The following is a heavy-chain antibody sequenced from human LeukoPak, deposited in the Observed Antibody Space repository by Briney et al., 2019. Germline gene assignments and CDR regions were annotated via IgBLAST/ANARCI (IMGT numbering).Heavy chain of an antibody. V-gene: IGHV4-34*01. CDR2: INHSGST. CDR1: GWSFSGYY. Sequence: AETLSLTCAVYGWSFSGYYWFWIRQPPGKGLEWIGEINHSGSTNYNPSLKSRVTISVDTSKNQFSLKLSSVIAADTAVYYCARLVMQLWVNFDYWGQGTLVTVSS. D-gene: IGHD5-18*01. CDR3: ARLVMQLWVNFDY. J-gene: IGHJ4*02.